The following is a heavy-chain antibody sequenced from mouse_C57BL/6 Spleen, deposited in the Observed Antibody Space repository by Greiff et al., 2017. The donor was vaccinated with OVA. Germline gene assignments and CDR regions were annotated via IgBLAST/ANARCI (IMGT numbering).Heavy chain of an antibody. CDR1: GYTFTSYG. V-gene: IGHV1-81*01. CDR2: IYPRSGNT. Sequence: VQRVESGAELARPGASVKLSCKASGYTFTSYGISWVKQRTGQGLEWIGEIYPRSGNTYYNEKFKGKATLTADKSSSTAYMELRSLTSEDSAVYFCARYDGYYPFDYWGQGTTLTVSS. D-gene: IGHD2-3*01. CDR3: ARYDGYYPFDY. J-gene: IGHJ2*01.